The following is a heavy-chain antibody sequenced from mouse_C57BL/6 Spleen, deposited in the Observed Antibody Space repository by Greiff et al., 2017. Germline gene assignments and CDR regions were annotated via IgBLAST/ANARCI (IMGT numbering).Heavy chain of an antibody. CDR2: IYPSDSET. V-gene: IGHV1-61*01. CDR1: GYTFTSYW. CDR3: AREDGNYDYYAMDY. D-gene: IGHD2-1*01. Sequence: QVQLQQPGAELVRPGSSVKLSCKASGYTFTSYWMDWVKQRPGQGLEWIGNIYPSDSETHYNQKFKDKATLTVDKSSSTAYMPLSSLTSEDSAVYYCAREDGNYDYYAMDYWGQGTSVTVSS. J-gene: IGHJ4*01.